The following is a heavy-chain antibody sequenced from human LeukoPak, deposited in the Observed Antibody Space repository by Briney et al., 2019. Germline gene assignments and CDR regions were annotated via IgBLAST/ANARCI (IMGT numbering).Heavy chain of an antibody. Sequence: RTSETLSLTCAVYGGSFSGYYWSWIRQPPGMGLEWIGEINHSGSTNYNPSLKSRVTISVDTSKNQFSLKLSSVTAADTAVYYCARAGTGAAFDIWGQGTMVTVSS. CDR2: INHSGST. D-gene: IGHD7-27*01. CDR1: GGSFSGYY. J-gene: IGHJ3*02. V-gene: IGHV4-34*01. CDR3: ARAGTGAAFDI.